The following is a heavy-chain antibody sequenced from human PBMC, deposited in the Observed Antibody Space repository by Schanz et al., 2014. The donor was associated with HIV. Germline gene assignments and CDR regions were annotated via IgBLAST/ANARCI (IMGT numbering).Heavy chain of an antibody. CDR3: ARSRYGDHPYYFDL. CDR1: GGTFKNYA. V-gene: IGHV1-69*01. D-gene: IGHD2-21*02. J-gene: IGHJ4*02. Sequence: QVQLVQSGAEVKKPGSSVKVSCKASGGTFKNYALNWVRQAPGQGLEWMGGIIPVFGTANYAQKFQGRVTINADQSTTTVYMYLSSLRSDDTAVYYCARSRYGDHPYYFDLWGQGTPVAVS. CDR2: IIPVFGTA.